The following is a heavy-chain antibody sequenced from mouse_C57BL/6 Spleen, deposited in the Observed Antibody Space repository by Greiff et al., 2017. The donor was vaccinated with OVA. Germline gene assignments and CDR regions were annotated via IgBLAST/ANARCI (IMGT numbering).Heavy chain of an antibody. CDR1: GFTFSSYA. Sequence: DVHLVESGGGLVKPGGSLKLSCAASGFTFSSYAMSWVRQTPEKRLEWVATISDGGSYTYYPDNVKGRFTISRDNAKNNLYLQMSHLKSEDTAMYYCARDLLTTVVATRYWYFDVWGTGTTVTVSS. D-gene: IGHD1-1*01. CDR3: ARDLLTTVVATRYWYFDV. V-gene: IGHV5-4*01. J-gene: IGHJ1*03. CDR2: ISDGGSYT.